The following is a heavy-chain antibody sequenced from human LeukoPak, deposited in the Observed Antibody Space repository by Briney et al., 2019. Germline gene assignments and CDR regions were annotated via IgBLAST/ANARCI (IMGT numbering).Heavy chain of an antibody. J-gene: IGHJ4*02. D-gene: IGHD6-13*01. CDR2: INTNTGNP. Sequence: ASVKVSCKASGYTFTDYYIHWVRQAPGQGLEWMGWINTNTGNPTYAQGFTGRFVFSLDTSVSTAYLQISSLKAEDTAVYYCARETAAGTGYWGQGTLVTVSS. V-gene: IGHV7-4-1*02. CDR3: ARETAAGTGY. CDR1: GYTFTDYY.